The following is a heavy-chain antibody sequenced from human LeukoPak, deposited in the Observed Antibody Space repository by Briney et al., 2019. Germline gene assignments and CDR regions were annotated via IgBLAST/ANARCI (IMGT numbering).Heavy chain of an antibody. V-gene: IGHV3-7*03. CDR1: DFTFDFYW. Sequence: GGSLRLSCVASDFTFDFYWMTWVRQAPGKGLGWLANILPDGSQKYYADSVKGRFTISRDNSKNTLYLQMNSLRAEDTAVYYCAKGVVVITTRSSFYYYGMDVWGQGTTVTVSS. D-gene: IGHD3-22*01. CDR2: ILPDGSQK. CDR3: AKGVVVITTRSSFYYYGMDV. J-gene: IGHJ6*02.